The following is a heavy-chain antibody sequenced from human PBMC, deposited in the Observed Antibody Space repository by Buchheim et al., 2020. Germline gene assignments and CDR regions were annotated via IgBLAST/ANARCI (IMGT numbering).Heavy chain of an antibody. D-gene: IGHD1-26*01. CDR1: GGSISSYY. Sequence: QVQLQESGPGLVKPSETLSLTCTVSGGSISSYYWSWIRQPPGKGLEWIGYIYYSGSTNYNPSLKSRVTISVDKSKNQFSLKLSSVTAADTAVYYCARAPSGSYHPRKKNYFDYWGQGTL. V-gene: IGHV4-59*12. CDR3: ARAPSGSYHPRKKNYFDY. CDR2: IYYSGST. J-gene: IGHJ4*02.